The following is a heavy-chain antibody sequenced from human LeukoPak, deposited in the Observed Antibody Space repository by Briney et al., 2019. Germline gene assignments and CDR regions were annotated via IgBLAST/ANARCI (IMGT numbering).Heavy chain of an antibody. V-gene: IGHV3-23*01. CDR1: GFTFSSYA. J-gene: IGHJ5*02. Sequence: HPGGSLRLSCAASGFTFSSYAMSWVRQAPGKGLEWVSAISGSGGSTYYADSMKGRFTISRDNSKNTLHLQMNSLRVDDTAVYYCVRDHHGSGSYPNPWGQGTLVTVSS. CDR3: VRDHHGSGSYPNP. D-gene: IGHD3-10*01. CDR2: ISGSGGST.